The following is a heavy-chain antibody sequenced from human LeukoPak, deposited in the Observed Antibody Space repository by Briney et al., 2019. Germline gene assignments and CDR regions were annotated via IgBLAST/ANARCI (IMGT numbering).Heavy chain of an antibody. CDR3: ARFQGRGYSYGFNLDY. J-gene: IGHJ4*02. CDR1: GGSFSGYY. Sequence: SETLSLTCAVYGGSFSGYYWSWIRQPPGKGLEWIGEINHSGSTNYNPSLKSRVTISVDTSKNQFSLKLSSVTAADTAVYYCARFQGRGYSYGFNLDYWGQGTLVTVSS. V-gene: IGHV4-34*01. CDR2: INHSGST. D-gene: IGHD5-18*01.